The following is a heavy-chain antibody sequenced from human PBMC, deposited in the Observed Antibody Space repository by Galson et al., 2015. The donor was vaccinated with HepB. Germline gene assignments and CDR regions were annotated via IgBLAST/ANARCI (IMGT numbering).Heavy chain of an antibody. J-gene: IGHJ4*02. CDR1: GFTVSSNY. D-gene: IGHD6-19*01. V-gene: IGHV3-53*01. CDR2: INSGGTT. Sequence: SLRLSCAASGFTVSSNYMNWVRQAPGKGLEWVSVINSGGTTYYADSVKGRFTISRDNSKNTLHLQMNSLRAEDTAVYYCARGHTYRSRWIDYWGQGILVTVSS. CDR3: ARGHTYRSRWIDY.